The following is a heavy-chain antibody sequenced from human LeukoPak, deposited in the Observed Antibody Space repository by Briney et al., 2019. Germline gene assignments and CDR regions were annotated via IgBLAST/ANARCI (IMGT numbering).Heavy chain of an antibody. V-gene: IGHV4-38-2*01. CDR2: IYHGGST. CDR3: ASLGVVPGAIPDAFDI. J-gene: IGHJ3*02. Sequence: SETLSLTCAVSGYSISSGYYWGWIRQPPGKGLEWIGSIYHGGSTFYNPSLKSRVTISADTSKNQFSLKLSSVPAADTAVYYCASLGVVPGAIPDAFDIWGQGTMVTVFS. CDR1: GYSISSGYY. D-gene: IGHD2-2*02.